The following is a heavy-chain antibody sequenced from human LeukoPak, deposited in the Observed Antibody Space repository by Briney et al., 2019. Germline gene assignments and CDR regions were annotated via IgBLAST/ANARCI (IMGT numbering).Heavy chain of an antibody. V-gene: IGHV1-69*13. Sequence: SVKVSCKASGYTFTSYYMHWVRQAPGQGLEWMGGIIPIFGTANYAQKFQGRVTITADESTSTAYMELSSLRSEDTAVYYCARVRDYYYYYMDVWGKGTTVTVSS. J-gene: IGHJ6*03. CDR1: GYTFTSYY. CDR2: IIPIFGTA. CDR3: ARVRDYYYYYMDV.